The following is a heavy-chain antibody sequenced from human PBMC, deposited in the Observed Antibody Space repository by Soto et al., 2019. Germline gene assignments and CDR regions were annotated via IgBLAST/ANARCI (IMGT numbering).Heavy chain of an antibody. V-gene: IGHV1-8*02. D-gene: IGHD1-7*01. Sequence: QVQLVQSGAEVKKPGASVKVSCKASGYTFTSYDINWVRQATGQGLEWMGWMNPNSGNTGYAQKFQGRVTMTRNTAISTAYRERGSLRSEDTAVYYCARVRNSGYYYGMDVWGQGTTVTVSS. CDR3: ARVRNSGYYYGMDV. J-gene: IGHJ6*02. CDR2: MNPNSGNT. CDR1: GYTFTSYD.